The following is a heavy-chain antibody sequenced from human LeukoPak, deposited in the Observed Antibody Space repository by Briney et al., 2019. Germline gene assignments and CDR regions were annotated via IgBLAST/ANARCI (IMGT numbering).Heavy chain of an antibody. CDR1: GGSFSGYY. CDR2: INHSGST. D-gene: IGHD1-26*01. V-gene: IGHV4-34*01. J-gene: IGHJ3*02. CDR3: ARAPSVGAFDI. Sequence: SETLSLTCAVYGGSFSGYYWSWIRQPPGKGLEWIGEINHSGSTNYNPSLKSRVTISVDTSKNQFSLKLSSVTAADTAVYYCARAPSVGAFDIRGQGTMVTVSS.